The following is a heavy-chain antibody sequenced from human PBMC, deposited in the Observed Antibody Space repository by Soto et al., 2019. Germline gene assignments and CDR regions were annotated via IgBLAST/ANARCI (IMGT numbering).Heavy chain of an antibody. CDR3: ARDLLVFDSSGFHF. V-gene: IGHV4-30-4*01. Sequence: QVQLQESGPGLVKASQTLSLNCTVSGDPIGSGDFYWTWIRQTPGRGLEWIGNIYHSGTTSYNPSLGSRISISIDTSKNVFSLSLASVTVADTAMYFCARDLLVFDSSGFHFWGRGILVSVAS. CDR2: IYHSGTT. J-gene: IGHJ5*01. D-gene: IGHD3-22*01. CDR1: GDPIGSGDFY.